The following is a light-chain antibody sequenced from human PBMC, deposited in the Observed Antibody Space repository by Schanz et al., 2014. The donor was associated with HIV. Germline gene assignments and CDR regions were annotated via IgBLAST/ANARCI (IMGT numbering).Light chain of an antibody. J-gene: IGLJ3*02. CDR2: VNSDGSH. Sequence: QSVLTQSPSASASLGASVKLTCTLSSGHSAYSIAWHQQQPDKGPRYLMKVNSDGSHNKGDGIPDRFSGSSSGAERYLTISSLRSEDEGDYYCQTWGSGIRVFGGGTKLTVL. V-gene: IGLV4-69*01. CDR1: SGHSAYS. CDR3: QTWGSGIRV.